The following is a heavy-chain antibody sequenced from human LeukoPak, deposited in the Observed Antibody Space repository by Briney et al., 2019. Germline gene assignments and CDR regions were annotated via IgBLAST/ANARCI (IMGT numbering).Heavy chain of an antibody. CDR2: IYHSGST. D-gene: IGHD3-9*01. CDR1: GGSISSSNW. J-gene: IGHJ4*02. CDR3: ARGYYDILTGYSPCFYY. Sequence: SGTLSLTCAVSGGSISSSNWWSWVRQPPGKGLEWIGEIYHSGSTNYNPSLKSRVTMSVDTSKNQFSLKLSSVTAADTAVYYCARGYYDILTGYSPCFYYWGQGTLVTVSA. V-gene: IGHV4-4*02.